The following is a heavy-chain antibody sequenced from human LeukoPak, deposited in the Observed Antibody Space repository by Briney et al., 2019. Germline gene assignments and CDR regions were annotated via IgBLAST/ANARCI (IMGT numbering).Heavy chain of an antibody. CDR2: IYHSGIT. D-gene: IGHD5-18*01. V-gene: IGHV4-38-2*02. J-gene: IGHJ4*02. Sequence: SETLSLTCTVSGYSITSGHYWGWIRQPPGKGLEWIGIIYHSGITYYNPSLKSRVTLSVDTSKNQFSLKLSSVTAADTAVYYCARRSSYEDFDYWGQGTLVTVSS. CDR3: ARRSSYEDFDY. CDR1: GYSITSGHY.